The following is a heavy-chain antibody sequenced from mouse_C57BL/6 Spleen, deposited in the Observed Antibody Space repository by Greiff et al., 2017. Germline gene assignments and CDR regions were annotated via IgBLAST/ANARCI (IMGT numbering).Heavy chain of an antibody. J-gene: IGHJ3*01. CDR1: GYTFTSYW. D-gene: IGHD1-1*01. CDR2: IYPGSGST. CDR3: ARGGDYYASFAY. V-gene: IGHV1-55*01. Sequence: QVQLQQSGAELVKPGASVKMSCKASGYTFTSYWITWVKQRPGQGLEWIGDIYPGSGSTNYNEKFKSKATLTVDTSSSTAYMQLSSLTSEDSAVYYCARGGDYYASFAYWGQGTLVTVSA.